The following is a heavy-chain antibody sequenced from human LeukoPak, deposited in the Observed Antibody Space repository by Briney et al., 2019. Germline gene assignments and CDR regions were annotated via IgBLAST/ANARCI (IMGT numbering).Heavy chain of an antibody. CDR1: GFTFSSYA. CDR2: ISGSGGNT. D-gene: IGHD6-13*01. V-gene: IGHV3-23*01. Sequence: GGSLRLSCAASGFTFSSYAMSWVRQAPGKGLEWVSGISGSGGNTYYPYSVKGRFPISRDNSNNTLYLQMNSLRAEDTAVYYCARHSRGRWYVFDYWGQGTLVTVSS. CDR3: ARHSRGRWYVFDY. J-gene: IGHJ4*02.